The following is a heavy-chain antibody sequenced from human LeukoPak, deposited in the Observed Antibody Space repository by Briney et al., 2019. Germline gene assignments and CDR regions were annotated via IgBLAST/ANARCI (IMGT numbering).Heavy chain of an antibody. CDR2: VSGSGGST. CDR3: AKGVCSSASCYIDY. Sequence: GGSLRLSCAASGFTFSSYAMTWVRQAPGQGLEWVSTVSGSGGSTYYADSVKGRFTISRDNSKNTLYLQMNSLRAEDTAVYYCAKGVCSSASCYIDYWGQGTLVTVSS. D-gene: IGHD2-2*02. V-gene: IGHV3-23*01. CDR1: GFTFSSYA. J-gene: IGHJ4*02.